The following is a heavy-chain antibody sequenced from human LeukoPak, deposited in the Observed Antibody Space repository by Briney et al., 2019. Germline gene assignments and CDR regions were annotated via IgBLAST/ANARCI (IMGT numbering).Heavy chain of an antibody. V-gene: IGHV4-39*07. CDR1: GGSISSSSYY. CDR2: IYYSGRT. D-gene: IGHD3-16*01. Sequence: SETLSLTCTVSGGSISSSSYYWGWIRQPPGKGLEWIGNIYYSGRTYYNPSLKSRVTISVDTSKNQFSLKLSSVTAADTAVYYCASSSRWELRYYFDNWGQGTLVTVSS. J-gene: IGHJ4*02. CDR3: ASSSRWELRYYFDN.